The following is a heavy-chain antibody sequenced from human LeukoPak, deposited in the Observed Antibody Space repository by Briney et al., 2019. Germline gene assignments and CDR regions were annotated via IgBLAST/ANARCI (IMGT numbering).Heavy chain of an antibody. CDR1: GFTFRLYS. CDR3: ARDRDWAFDY. CDR2: IRSSDGAI. V-gene: IGHV3-48*02. Sequence: EGSLRLSCAASGFTFRLYSMNWVRQAPGKGLEWVSYIRSSDGAIAYADSVKGRFTISRDDAKNSLYLQMNSLRDEDTAVYYCARDRDWAFDYWGQGTLITVSS. D-gene: IGHD3-9*01. J-gene: IGHJ4*02.